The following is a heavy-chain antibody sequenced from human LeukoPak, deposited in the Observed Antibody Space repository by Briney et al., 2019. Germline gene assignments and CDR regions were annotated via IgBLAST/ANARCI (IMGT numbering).Heavy chain of an antibody. Sequence: SETLSLTCTVSGGSISSSSYYWGWIRQPPGKGLEWIGSIYYSGSTYYNPSLKSRVTISVDTSKNQFSLKLSSVTAADTAVYYCARSPVIAAATSWFDPWGQGTLVTVSS. J-gene: IGHJ5*02. V-gene: IGHV4-39*01. CDR2: IYYSGST. CDR3: ARSPVIAAATSWFDP. D-gene: IGHD6-13*01. CDR1: GGSISSSSYY.